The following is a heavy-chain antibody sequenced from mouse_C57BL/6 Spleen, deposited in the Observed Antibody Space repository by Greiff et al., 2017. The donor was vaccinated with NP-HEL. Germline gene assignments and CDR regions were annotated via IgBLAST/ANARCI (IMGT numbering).Heavy chain of an antibody. CDR3: ARDLEGAWFAY. Sequence: QVQLQQSGPELVKPGASVKISCKASGYAFSSSWMNWVKQRPGKGLEWIGRIYPGDGDTNYNGKFKGKATLTADKSSSTAYMQLSSLTSEDSAVYFCARDLEGAWFAYWGQGALVTVSA. J-gene: IGHJ3*01. CDR1: GYAFSSSW. V-gene: IGHV1-82*01. CDR2: IYPGDGDT.